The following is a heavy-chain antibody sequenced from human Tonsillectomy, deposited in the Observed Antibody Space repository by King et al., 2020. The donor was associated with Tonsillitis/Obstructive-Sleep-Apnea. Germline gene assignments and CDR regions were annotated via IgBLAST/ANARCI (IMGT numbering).Heavy chain of an antibody. D-gene: IGHD4-17*01. J-gene: IGHJ6*02. CDR3: AKDLDRSDGDFPQWFYYGMDV. Sequence: QLVQSGGDLVQPGGSLRLSCAASGFTFSSYGMSWVRQAPGKGLEWVSTISGSGGRTNYADSVKGRFTISRDNSKNTLYMQMNSLRAEDTAVYYCAKDLDRSDGDFPQWFYYGMDVWGQGTTVTVSS. CDR1: GFTFSSYG. V-gene: IGHV3-23*04. CDR2: ISGSGGRT.